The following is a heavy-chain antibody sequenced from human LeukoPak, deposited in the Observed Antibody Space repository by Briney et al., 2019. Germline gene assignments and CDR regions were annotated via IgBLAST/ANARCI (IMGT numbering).Heavy chain of an antibody. D-gene: IGHD6-13*01. J-gene: IGHJ4*02. CDR3: AREISNPLVY. CDR1: GFSFSDNY. Sequence: PGGSLRLSCAASGFSFSDNYMSWVRQAPGTGLEWVSVIYSSGSTYYTDSVKGRFTISRDISKNTLFLQMNSLRPEDTAVYYCAREISNPLVYWGQGTLVIVSS. CDR2: IYSSGST. V-gene: IGHV3-66*01.